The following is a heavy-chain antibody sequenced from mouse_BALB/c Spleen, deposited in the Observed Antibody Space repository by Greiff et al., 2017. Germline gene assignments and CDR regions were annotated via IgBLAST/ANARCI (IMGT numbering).Heavy chain of an antibody. J-gene: IGHJ4*01. CDR1: GFTFSDYY. CDR2: ISDGGSYT. V-gene: IGHV5-4*02. Sequence: EVQLVESGGGLVTPGGSLKLSCAASGFTFSDYYMYWVRQTPEKRLEWVATISDGGSYTYYPDSVKGRFTISRDNAKNNLYLQMSSLKSEDTAMYYCARDRDSSGWNAMDYWGQGTSVTVSS. CDR3: ARDRDSSGWNAMDY. D-gene: IGHD3-3*01.